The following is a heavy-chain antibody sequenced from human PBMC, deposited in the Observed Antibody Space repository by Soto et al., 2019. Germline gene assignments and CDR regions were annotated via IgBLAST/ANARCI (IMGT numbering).Heavy chain of an antibody. CDR3: ARDCSGGSCYFDY. D-gene: IGHD2-15*01. Sequence: QVQLQESGPGLVKPSQTLSLTCTVSGGSISSGGYYWSWIRQHPGKGLEWIGYIFYSGNTYYNPSLKARVXXSXDXXKNQFSLKLSSVTAADTAIYYCARDCSGGSCYFDYWGQGTLLTVSS. CDR2: IFYSGNT. CDR1: GGSISSGGYY. J-gene: IGHJ4*02. V-gene: IGHV4-31*03.